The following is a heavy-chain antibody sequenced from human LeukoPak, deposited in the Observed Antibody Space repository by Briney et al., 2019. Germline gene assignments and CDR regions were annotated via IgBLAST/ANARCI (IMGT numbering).Heavy chain of an antibody. V-gene: IGHV3-7*01. Sequence: GGSLRLSCAASGFTFSSYWMSWDRQAPGKGLEWVANIKQDGSEKYYVDSVKGRFTISRDNAKNSLYLQMNSLRAEDTAVYYCARGGGYSGYDYSFAFDIWGQGTMVTVSS. CDR3: ARGGGYSGYDYSFAFDI. CDR1: GFTFSSYW. CDR2: IKQDGSEK. D-gene: IGHD5-12*01. J-gene: IGHJ3*02.